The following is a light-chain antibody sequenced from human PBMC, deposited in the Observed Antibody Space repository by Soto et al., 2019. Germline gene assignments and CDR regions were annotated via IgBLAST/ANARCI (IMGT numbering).Light chain of an antibody. CDR1: SSNIGSNT. V-gene: IGLV1-44*01. Sequence: QSVLTQPPSASGTPGQRVTISCSGSSSNIGSNTVNWFQQLPGTAPQLLIYSNNQRPSGVPDRFSGSKSGTSASLAISGLQSEDEADYYCAAWDDSLNGDVFGGGTQLTVL. J-gene: IGLJ7*01. CDR2: SNN. CDR3: AAWDDSLNGDV.